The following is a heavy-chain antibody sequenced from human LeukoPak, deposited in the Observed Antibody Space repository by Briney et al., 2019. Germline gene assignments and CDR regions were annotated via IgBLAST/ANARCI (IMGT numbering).Heavy chain of an antibody. J-gene: IGHJ4*02. D-gene: IGHD3-10*01. CDR2: ISSSGSTI. V-gene: IGHV3-48*03. CDR3: ARARKNYYGSGSYYPFDY. Sequence: GGSLRLSCAASGFTFSSYEMNCVRQAPGKGLEWVSDISSSGSTIYYADSVKGRFTISRDNAKIPLYLQMNSLRAEDTAVYYCARARKNYYGSGSYYPFDYRGQGTLVTVSS. CDR1: GFTFSSYE.